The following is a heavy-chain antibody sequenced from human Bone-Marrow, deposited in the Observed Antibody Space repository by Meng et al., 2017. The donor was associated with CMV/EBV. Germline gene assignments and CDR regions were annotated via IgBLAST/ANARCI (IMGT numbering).Heavy chain of an antibody. Sequence: SQTLLLTCAVYGGSFSGYYWSWIRQPPGKGLEWIGEINHSGSTNYNPSLKSRVTISVDTSKNQFSLKLSSVTAADTAVYYCARGLYDFWSGQYGMDVWGQGTTVTVSS. V-gene: IGHV4-34*01. D-gene: IGHD3-3*01. CDR2: INHSGST. CDR1: GGSFSGYY. J-gene: IGHJ6*02. CDR3: ARGLYDFWSGQYGMDV.